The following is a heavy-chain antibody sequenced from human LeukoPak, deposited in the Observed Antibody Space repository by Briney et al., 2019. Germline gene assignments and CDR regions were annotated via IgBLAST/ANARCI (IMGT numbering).Heavy chain of an antibody. CDR2: ISAYNGNT. CDR1: GYTFTSYG. D-gene: IGHD3-10*01. CDR3: ARDAETMVRGVIITKKKYDY. Sequence: GASVKVSCKASGYTFTSYGISWVRQAPGQGLKWMGWISAYNGNTNYAQKLQGRVTMTTDTSTSTAYTELRSLRSDDTAVYYCARDAETMVRGVIITKKKYDYWGQGTLVTVSS. V-gene: IGHV1-18*04. J-gene: IGHJ4*02.